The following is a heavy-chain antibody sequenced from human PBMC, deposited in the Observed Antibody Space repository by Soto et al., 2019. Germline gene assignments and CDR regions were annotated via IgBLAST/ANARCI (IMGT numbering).Heavy chain of an antibody. D-gene: IGHD5-18*01. CDR2: IIPIFGTP. J-gene: IGHJ5*01. V-gene: IGHV1-69*12. CDR1: GGSFRSYA. CDR3: AYSANHRYFFDS. Sequence: QVQLVQSGAEVKKPGSSVKVSCKASGGSFRSYAVNWVRQAPGQGLECLGGIIPIFGTPNYAQKFHGRVSITADESTSTVYMDLISLTSEDTAVYYCAYSANHRYFFDSLGQGTLVTVSS.